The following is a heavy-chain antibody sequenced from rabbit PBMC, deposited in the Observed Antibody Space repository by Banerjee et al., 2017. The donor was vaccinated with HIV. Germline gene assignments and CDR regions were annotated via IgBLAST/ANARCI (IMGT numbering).Heavy chain of an antibody. CDR2: IYTSSGST. D-gene: IGHD7-1*01. Sequence: QSLEESGGDLVKPGASLTLTCTASGFSFTNSYYMCWVRQAPGQGLELIACIYTSSGSTDYASWAKGRFTISKTSSTTVTLQMTSLTAADTATYFCARDVVAGDGTTLNLWGPGTLVTV. CDR1: GFSFTNSYY. V-gene: IGHV1S40*01. CDR3: ARDVVAGDGTTLNL. J-gene: IGHJ4*01.